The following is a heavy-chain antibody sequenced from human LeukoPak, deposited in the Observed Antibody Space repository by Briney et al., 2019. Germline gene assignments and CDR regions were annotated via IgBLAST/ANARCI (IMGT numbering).Heavy chain of an antibody. V-gene: IGHV3-74*01. J-gene: IGHJ5*02. CDR3: ARTRTLPIAGGFDT. D-gene: IGHD3-16*01. CDR1: GFTFSSYW. Sequence: GGSLRPSCAASGFTFSSYWMHWVRQGPGKGLVWVSRISTDGSSTDYADSVKGRFTISRENAKNTLYLQMNSLRAEDTAVYYCARTRTLPIAGGFDTWGQGSLVTVSS. CDR2: ISTDGSST.